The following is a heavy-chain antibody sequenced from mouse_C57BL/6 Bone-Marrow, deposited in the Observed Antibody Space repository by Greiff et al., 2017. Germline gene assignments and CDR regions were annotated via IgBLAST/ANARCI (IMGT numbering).Heavy chain of an antibody. D-gene: IGHD3-2*02. CDR3: AKSSSGYYAY. J-gene: IGHJ3*01. V-gene: IGHV1-69*01. Sequence: VMLQQPGAELVMPGASVKLSCKASGYTFTSYWMHWVKQRPGQGLEWIGEIDPSDSYTNSNPKFKGKSTLTVDKSSHTAYIQLSSRASDDSSVEYSAKSSSGYYAYWGQGTLVTVSA. CDR2: IDPSDSYT. CDR1: GYTFTSYW.